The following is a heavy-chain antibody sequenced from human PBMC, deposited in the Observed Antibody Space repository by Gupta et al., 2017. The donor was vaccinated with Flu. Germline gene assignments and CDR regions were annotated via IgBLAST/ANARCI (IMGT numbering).Heavy chain of an antibody. V-gene: IGHV3-23*01. CDR3: AKDRSGNPAIDY. CDR1: GLTFSDYA. Sequence: EGQLLESGEGVVQPGESLRLSCVVSGLTFSDYAMNWVRQAPGKGLECLSTVGAGGDRTYYADSVMGRFTISRDNSKNTIYLQMNSLRGDDTAVYYCAKDRSGNPAIDYWGQGALVTVSA. CDR2: VGAGGDRT. J-gene: IGHJ4*02. D-gene: IGHD6-13*01.